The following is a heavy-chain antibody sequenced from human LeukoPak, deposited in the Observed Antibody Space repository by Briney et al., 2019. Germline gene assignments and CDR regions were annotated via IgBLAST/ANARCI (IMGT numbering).Heavy chain of an antibody. V-gene: IGHV1-18*01. CDR2: ISAYNGNS. CDR1: GYTFTSYG. CDR3: ARDPVGAIKFDY. D-gene: IGHD1-26*01. Sequence: GASVKVSCKASGYTFTSYGISWVRQAPGQGLEWMGLISAYNGNSNYAQKLQGRVTMTTDTSTSTAYMELRSLRSDDTAVYYCARDPVGAIKFDYWGQGTLVTVSS. J-gene: IGHJ4*02.